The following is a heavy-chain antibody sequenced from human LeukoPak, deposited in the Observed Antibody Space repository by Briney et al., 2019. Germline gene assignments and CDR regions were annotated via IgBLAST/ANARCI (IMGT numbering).Heavy chain of an antibody. Sequence: GGSLRLSCVASGFTFSNYWMHWVRQPPGKGLVWVSRIYVDGRTTSYADSVKGRFTISRDNAKNTVYLEINSLSVEDTATYYCIRDFRSADLWGQGTLVTVTS. CDR2: IYVDGRTT. V-gene: IGHV3-74*01. CDR1: GFTFSNYW. J-gene: IGHJ5*02. CDR3: IRDFRSADL.